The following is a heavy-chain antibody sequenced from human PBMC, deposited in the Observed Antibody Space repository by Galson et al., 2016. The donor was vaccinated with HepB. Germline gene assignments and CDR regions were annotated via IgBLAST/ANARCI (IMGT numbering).Heavy chain of an antibody. CDR1: GFTSSHYS. D-gene: IGHD3-22*01. CDR2: ISGTSPTI. J-gene: IGHJ5*02. Sequence: SLRLSCAASGFTSSHYSMIWVRQAPGKGLEWISYISGTSPTIYYADSVRGRFTVSRDNAKNSLYLQMNSLRDEDTAVYYCARVSYITMMVVVVDPWGQGTSVTVSS. CDR3: ARVSYITMMVVVVDP. V-gene: IGHV3-48*02.